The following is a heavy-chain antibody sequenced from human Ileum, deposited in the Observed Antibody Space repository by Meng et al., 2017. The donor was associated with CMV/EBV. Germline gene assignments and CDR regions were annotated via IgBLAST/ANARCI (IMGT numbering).Heavy chain of an antibody. D-gene: IGHD4/OR15-4a*01. V-gene: IGHV3-21*01. J-gene: IGHJ3*01. CDR3: AREKIGAPDAFDF. CDR1: GFAFSNYN. CDR2: ISTYSSYI. Sequence: AAGFAFSNYNMNWVRQAPGKGLEWVSSISTYSSYIYYADSVKGRFTISRDNAKNSLYLQMNSLRAEDTAVYYCAREKIGAPDAFDFWGQGTMVTVSS.